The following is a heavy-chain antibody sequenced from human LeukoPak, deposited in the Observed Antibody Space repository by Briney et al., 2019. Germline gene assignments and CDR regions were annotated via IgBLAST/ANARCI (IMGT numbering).Heavy chain of an antibody. CDR1: GDSVSSSNW. J-gene: IGHJ4*02. D-gene: IGHD4-23*01. CDR3: ARNGGNSDLDY. V-gene: IGHV4-4*01. CDR2: IYRGGST. Sequence: SGTLSLTCAVSGDSVSSSNWWSWVRQPPGKGLEWIGEIYRGGSTNYNPSLKSRVTISVDKSKNQFSLKLSSVTAADTAVYCCARNGGNSDLDYWGQGTLVTVSS.